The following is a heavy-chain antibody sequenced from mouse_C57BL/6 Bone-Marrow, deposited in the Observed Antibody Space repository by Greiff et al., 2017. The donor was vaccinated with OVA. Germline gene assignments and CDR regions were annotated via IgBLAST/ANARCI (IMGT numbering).Heavy chain of an antibody. J-gene: IGHJ1*03. CDR1: GYTFTSYW. V-gene: IGHV1-5*01. CDR3: TRSHDYHWYCDV. Sequence: VQLQQSGTVLARPGASVKMSCKTSGYTFTSYWMHWVKQRPGPGLEWIGAIYPGNSDTSYNQKFKGKAKLTAVTSASTAYMELSSLTNEDSAVYYCTRSHDYHWYCDVWGTGTTVTVSS. D-gene: IGHD2-4*01. CDR2: IYPGNSDT.